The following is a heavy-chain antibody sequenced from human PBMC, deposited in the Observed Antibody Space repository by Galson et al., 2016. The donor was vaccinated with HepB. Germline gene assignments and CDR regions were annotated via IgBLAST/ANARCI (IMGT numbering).Heavy chain of an antibody. Sequence: SETLSLTCTVSGGSISSGRYYWGWIRQPPGKGLEWIGSIYYSGTTYYNPSLKSRVTISVDTSKNRFSLKLSSVTAADTAVYFCARPNSSGLSYYYYMDVWGKGTTVTVSS. CDR3: ARPNSSGLSYYYYMDV. D-gene: IGHD6-25*01. CDR1: GGSISSGRYY. J-gene: IGHJ6*03. CDR2: IYYSGTT. V-gene: IGHV4-39*01.